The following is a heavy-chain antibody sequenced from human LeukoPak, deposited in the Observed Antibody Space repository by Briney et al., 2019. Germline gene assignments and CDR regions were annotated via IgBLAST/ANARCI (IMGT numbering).Heavy chain of an antibody. CDR2: IYYSGST. Sequence: PSETLSLTCTVSGGSISSSSYYWGWIRQPPGKGLEWIGSIYYSGSTYYNPSLKSRVTISVDTPKNQFSLKLSSVTAADTAVYYCARRGGSYYWYFDLWGRGTLVTVSS. CDR1: GGSISSSSYY. V-gene: IGHV4-39*01. D-gene: IGHD1-26*01. CDR3: ARRGGSYYWYFDL. J-gene: IGHJ2*01.